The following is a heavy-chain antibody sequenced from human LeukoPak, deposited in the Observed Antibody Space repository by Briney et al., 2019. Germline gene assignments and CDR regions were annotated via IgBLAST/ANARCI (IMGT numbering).Heavy chain of an antibody. Sequence: SETLSLTCTVSGGSISSYYWSWIRQPAGKGLEWIGRIYTSGSTNYNPSLKSRVTMSVDTSKNQFSLKLSSVTAADTAVYYCAREAKRHVRGVIIALSWFDPWGQGTLVTVSS. D-gene: IGHD3-10*02. CDR1: GGSISSYY. J-gene: IGHJ5*02. V-gene: IGHV4-4*07. CDR3: AREAKRHVRGVIIALSWFDP. CDR2: IYTSGST.